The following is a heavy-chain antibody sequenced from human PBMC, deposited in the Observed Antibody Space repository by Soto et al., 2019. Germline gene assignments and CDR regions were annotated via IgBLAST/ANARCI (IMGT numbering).Heavy chain of an antibody. CDR2: INSDGSST. V-gene: IGHV3-74*01. D-gene: IGHD3-16*01. Sequence: GESLKISCAASGFTFSSYWMHWVRQAPGKGLVWVSRINSDGSSTSYADSVKGRFTISRDNAKNTLYLQMNSLRAEDTAVYYCARDLTVTTFGGFDYWGQGTLVTVSS. CDR3: ARDLTVTTFGGFDY. J-gene: IGHJ4*02. CDR1: GFTFSSYW.